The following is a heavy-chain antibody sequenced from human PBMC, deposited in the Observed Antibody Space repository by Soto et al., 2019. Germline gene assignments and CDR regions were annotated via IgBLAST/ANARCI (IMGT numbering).Heavy chain of an antibody. CDR3: ARGGPTYYYDDNGSFDFDI. CDR1: GGSIIISSYY. J-gene: IGHJ3*02. V-gene: IGHV4-39*07. D-gene: IGHD3-22*01. Sequence: SETLSRTCTVSGGSIIISSYYWGWIRQPPGKGLEWIGSIYYSGSTYYNPSLKSRVTISVDTSKDQFSLKLSSVTAADTAVYYCARGGPTYYYDDNGSFDFDIWGQGTLVTVSS. CDR2: IYYSGST.